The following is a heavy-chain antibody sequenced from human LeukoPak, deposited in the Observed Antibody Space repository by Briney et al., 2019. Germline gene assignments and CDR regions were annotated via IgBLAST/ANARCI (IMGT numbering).Heavy chain of an antibody. V-gene: IGHV1-69*04. Sequence: ASVKVSCKASGGTFSSYAISWVRQAPGQGLEWMGRIIPILGIANYARKFQGRVTITADKSTSTAYMELSSLRSEDTAVYYCARGLGTRSGGWYGYDYWGQGTLVTVSS. J-gene: IGHJ4*02. D-gene: IGHD6-19*01. CDR2: IIPILGIA. CDR3: ARGLGTRSGGWYGYDY. CDR1: GGTFSSYA.